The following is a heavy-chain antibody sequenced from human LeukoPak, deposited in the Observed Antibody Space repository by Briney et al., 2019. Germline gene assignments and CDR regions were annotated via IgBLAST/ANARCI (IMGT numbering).Heavy chain of an antibody. D-gene: IGHD3-9*01. CDR1: GFTISSYS. V-gene: IGHV3-21*01. Sequence: GGSLRLSCAASGFTISSYSMIWVRQAPGKGLEWVASIAGSGGYIYYADSVKGRFTISRDNAKNSLYLQMNSLRAEDTAVYYCAKFRLSNYEILTGYYYYFDYWGQGTLVTVSS. CDR2: IAGSGGYI. J-gene: IGHJ4*02. CDR3: AKFRLSNYEILTGYYYYFDY.